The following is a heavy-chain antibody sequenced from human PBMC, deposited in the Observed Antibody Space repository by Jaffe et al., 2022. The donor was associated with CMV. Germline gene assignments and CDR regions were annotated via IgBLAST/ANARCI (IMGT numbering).Heavy chain of an antibody. V-gene: IGHV4-39*01. CDR2: IYYSGST. J-gene: IGHJ5*02. CDR1: GGSISSSSYY. Sequence: QLQLQESGPGLVKPSETLSLTCTVSGGSISSSSYYWGWIRQPPGKGLEWIGSIYYSGSTYYNPSLKSRVTISVDTSKNQFSLKLSSVTAADTAVYYCARQGRVWSGYSYNWFDPWGQGTLVTVSS. CDR3: ARQGRVWSGYSYNWFDP. D-gene: IGHD3-3*01.